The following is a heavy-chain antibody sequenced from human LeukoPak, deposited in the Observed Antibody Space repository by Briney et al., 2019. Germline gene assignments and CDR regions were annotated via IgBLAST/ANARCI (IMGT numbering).Heavy chain of an antibody. V-gene: IGHV3-49*04. D-gene: IGHD5-18*01. J-gene: IGHJ6*02. CDR2: IRGKAYGGTT. Sequence: GGSLRLSCTASGFIFGDHAMSWVRQAPGKGLEWVGFIRGKAYGGTTEYAASVKGRLTISRDDSEGIAYLQMNSLRIDDTAVYYCARGPIHLWLHNGMDVWGQGTTVIVFS. CDR1: GFIFGDHA. CDR3: ARGPIHLWLHNGMDV.